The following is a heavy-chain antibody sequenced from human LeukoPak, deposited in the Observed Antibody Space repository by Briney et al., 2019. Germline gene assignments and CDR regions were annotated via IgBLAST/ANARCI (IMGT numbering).Heavy chain of an antibody. CDR3: ARHSPGGARKAFDI. CDR2: INHSGST. J-gene: IGHJ3*02. CDR1: GGSFSGYY. Sequence: PSETLSLTCAVYGGSFSGYYWSWIRQPPGKGLEWIGEINHSGSTNYNPSLKSRVTISVDTSKNQFSLKLSSVTAADTAVYYCARHSPGGARKAFDIWGQGTMVTVSS. V-gene: IGHV4-34*01. D-gene: IGHD3-16*01.